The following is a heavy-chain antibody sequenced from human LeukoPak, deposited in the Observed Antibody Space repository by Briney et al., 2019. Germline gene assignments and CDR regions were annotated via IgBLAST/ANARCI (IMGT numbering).Heavy chain of an antibody. D-gene: IGHD3-22*01. V-gene: IGHV3-15*01. CDR1: GFTFNHAW. Sequence: PGGSLRLSCGASGFTFNHAWMSWVRQAPGKGLEWVGCIKSKTDGGTTDYAAPVKGRFTISRDGSKNMLYLQMNSLKTEDTAVYYCTTVGSSRYYYYFDYWGQGKLVTVSS. CDR2: IKSKTDGGTT. CDR3: TTVGSSRYYYYFDY. J-gene: IGHJ4*02.